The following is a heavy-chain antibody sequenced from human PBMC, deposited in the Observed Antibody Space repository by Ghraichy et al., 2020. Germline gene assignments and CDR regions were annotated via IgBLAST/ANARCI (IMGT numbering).Heavy chain of an antibody. J-gene: IGHJ4*02. CDR1: GYTFTGYY. Sequence: ASVKVSCKASGYTFTGYYILWVRQAPGQGLEWMGWVNPNSGVTNSAQKFQGRVTMTRDTSISTAYMELSRLTSDDTAVYYCAREGRDAYKYDPDFWGQGTLVTVSS. CDR3: AREGRDAYKYDPDF. D-gene: IGHD5-24*01. CDR2: VNPNSGVT. V-gene: IGHV1-2*02.